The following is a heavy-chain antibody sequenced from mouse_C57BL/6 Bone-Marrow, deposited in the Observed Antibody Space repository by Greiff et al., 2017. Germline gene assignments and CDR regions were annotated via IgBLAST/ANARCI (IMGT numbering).Heavy chain of an antibody. CDR2: INPNNGGT. CDR3: AREGDGNLAY. CDR1: GYTFTDYY. D-gene: IGHD2-1*01. J-gene: IGHJ3*01. Sequence: VQLQQSGPELVKPGASVKISCKASGYTFTDYYMNWVKQSHGKSLEWIGDINPNNGGTSYNQKFKGKATLTVDKSSSTAYMELRSLTSEDSAGYYCAREGDGNLAYWGQGTLVTVSA. V-gene: IGHV1-26*01.